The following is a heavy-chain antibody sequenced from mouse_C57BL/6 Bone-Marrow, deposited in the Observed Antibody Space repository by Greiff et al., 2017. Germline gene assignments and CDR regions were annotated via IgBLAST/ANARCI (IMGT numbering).Heavy chain of an antibody. CDR1: GYSFTDYN. V-gene: IGHV1-39*01. CDR2: INPNYGTT. Sequence: VHVKQSGPELVKPGASVKISCKASGYSFTDYNMNWVKQSNGKSLEWIGVINPNYGTTSYNQKFKGKATLTVDQSSSTAYMQLNSLTSEDSAVYYCALFITTVVADFDYWGQGTTLTVSS. CDR3: ALFITTVVADFDY. D-gene: IGHD1-1*01. J-gene: IGHJ2*01.